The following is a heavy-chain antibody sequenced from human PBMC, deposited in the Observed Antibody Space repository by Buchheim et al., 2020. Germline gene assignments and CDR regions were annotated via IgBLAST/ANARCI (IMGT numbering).Heavy chain of an antibody. J-gene: IGHJ6*02. CDR3: AKSELGVTTYYYYYGMDV. D-gene: IGHD4-11*01. V-gene: IGHV3-30*02. CDR1: GFTFSSYG. Sequence: QVQLVESGGGVVQPGRSLRLSCAASGFTFSSYGMHWVRQAPGKGLEWVAFIQYDGSNKYYADSVKGRFTISRDNSKNTLYLQMNSLRAEDTAVYYCAKSELGVTTYYYYYGMDVWGQGTT. CDR2: IQYDGSNK.